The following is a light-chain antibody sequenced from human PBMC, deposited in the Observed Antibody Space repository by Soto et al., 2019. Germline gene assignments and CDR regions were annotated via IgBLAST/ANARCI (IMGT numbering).Light chain of an antibody. J-gene: IGLJ1*01. V-gene: IGLV1-40*01. Sequence: QSVLTQPPSVSGAPGQMVTIYCPGSSSNVGAGYDVHWYQQLPGTAPKLLIYGNYNRPSGVPDRFSGSKSGTSASLAITGLQAEDEVDYYCQSYDNSLSNYVFGTGTKVTVL. CDR2: GNY. CDR3: QSYDNSLSNYV. CDR1: SSNVGAGYD.